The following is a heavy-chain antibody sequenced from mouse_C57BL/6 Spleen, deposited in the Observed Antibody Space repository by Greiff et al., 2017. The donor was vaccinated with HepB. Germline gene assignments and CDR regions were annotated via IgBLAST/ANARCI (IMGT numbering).Heavy chain of an antibody. CDR1: GYTFTSYW. J-gene: IGHJ1*03. CDR3: ARVDYYGSSYSYWYFDV. CDR2: IYPGSGST. V-gene: IGHV1-55*01. D-gene: IGHD1-1*01. Sequence: VQLQQPGAELVKPGASVKMSCKASGYTFTSYWITWVKQRPGQGLEWIGDIYPGSGSTNYNEKFKSKATLTVDTSSSTAYMQLSSLTSEDSAVYYCARVDYYGSSYSYWYFDVWGTGTTVTVSS.